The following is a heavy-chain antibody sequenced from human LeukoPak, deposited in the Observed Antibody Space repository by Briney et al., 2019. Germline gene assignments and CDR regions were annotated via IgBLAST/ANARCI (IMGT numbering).Heavy chain of an antibody. CDR1: GFTFSNXX. D-gene: IGHD3-10*01. CDR3: ARDGSGSPDY. J-gene: IGHJ4*02. V-gene: IGHV3-64*01. CDR2: IRDTGRQT. Sequence: AXSGFTFSNXXXXWIREXPGKXXXYVSAIRDTGRQTFYANSVKCRFTISRDNSKNTLYLQMGSLRAEDMAVYYCARDGSGSPDYWGQGTLVTVSS.